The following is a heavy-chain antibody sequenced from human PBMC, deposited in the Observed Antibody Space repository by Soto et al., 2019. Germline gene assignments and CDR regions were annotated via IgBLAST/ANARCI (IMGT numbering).Heavy chain of an antibody. CDR2: IIPIFGTA. J-gene: IGHJ6*02. CDR1: GGTFSSYT. V-gene: IGHV1-69*13. Sequence: SVKVSCKASGGTFSSYTISWVRQAPGQGLEWMGGIIPIFGTANYAQKFQGRVTITADESTSTAYMELSSLRSEDTAVYYCARDSGWDYYYYGMDVWGQGTTVTVSS. CDR3: ARDSGWDYYYYGMDV. D-gene: IGHD3-10*01.